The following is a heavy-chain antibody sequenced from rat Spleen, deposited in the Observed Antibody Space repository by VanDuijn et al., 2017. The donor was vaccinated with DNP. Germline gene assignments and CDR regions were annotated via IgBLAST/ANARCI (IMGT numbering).Heavy chain of an antibody. V-gene: IGHV3-3*01. CDR2: INSADST. CDR3: ARWTYYFDY. J-gene: IGHJ2*01. Sequence: EVQLQESGPGLVEPSQSLSLTCSVTGYSITRSYRWNWIRKFPGNKLEWMGYINSADSTYYNPSLKSRISITRDTSKNQFVLQVKSVTTEDTATYYCARWTYYFDYWGQGVMVTVSS. CDR1: GYSITRSYR.